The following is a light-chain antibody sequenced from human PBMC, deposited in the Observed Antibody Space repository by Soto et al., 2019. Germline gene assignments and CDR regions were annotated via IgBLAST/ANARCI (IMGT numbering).Light chain of an antibody. CDR2: AAS. Sequence: DIQMTQSPSSLSASVGDRVTITCRASQSISSYLNWYQQKPGKAPKLLIYAASSLQSGVPSRFSGSGSGPDSTLTISSLQPEDFATYYCQQSYSTPYTFGQGTKLEIK. J-gene: IGKJ2*01. CDR3: QQSYSTPYT. V-gene: IGKV1-39*01. CDR1: QSISSY.